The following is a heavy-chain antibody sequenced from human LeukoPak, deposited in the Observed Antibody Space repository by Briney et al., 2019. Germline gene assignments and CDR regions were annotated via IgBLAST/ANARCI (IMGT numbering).Heavy chain of an antibody. V-gene: IGHV3-23*01. J-gene: IGHJ4*02. CDR1: GFTFSSSA. CDR2: ISDTGRLS. Sequence: PGGSLRLSCAASGFTFSSSAMSWVRQAPGKGLEWVAAISDTGRLSYCADSVNGRFTISRDNSKNTLSLQMNSLRAADTAVYYCAIDPNWGTHSWGQGVLVTVSS. D-gene: IGHD7-27*01. CDR3: AIDPNWGTHS.